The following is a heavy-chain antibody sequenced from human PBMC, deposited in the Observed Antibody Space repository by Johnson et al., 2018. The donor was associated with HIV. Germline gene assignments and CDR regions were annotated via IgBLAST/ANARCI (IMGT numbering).Heavy chain of an antibody. CDR2: IKQDGSEK. Sequence: VQLVESGGGLVQPGGSLGLSCAASGFTFSNYWMSWVRQAPGKGLEWVANIKQDGSEKYYVDSVKGRFTISRDNAKNSLYLQMNSLRAEDTALYYCAKYYYDSSGRYMTYAFDMWGQGTMVIVSS. CDR3: AKYYYDSSGRYMTYAFDM. D-gene: IGHD3-22*01. CDR1: GFTFSNYW. J-gene: IGHJ3*02. V-gene: IGHV3-7*03.